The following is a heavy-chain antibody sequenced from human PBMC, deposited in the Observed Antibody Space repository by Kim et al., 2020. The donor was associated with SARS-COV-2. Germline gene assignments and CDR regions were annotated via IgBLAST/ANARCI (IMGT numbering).Heavy chain of an antibody. CDR1: GFTFSSYG. Sequence: GGSLRLSCAASGFTFSSYGMHWVRQAPGKGLEWVAVIWYDGSNKYYADSVKGRFTISRDNSKNTLYLQMNSLRAEDTAVYYCARDVPFLIVGATYDAFDIWGQGTMVTVSS. CDR3: ARDVPFLIVGATYDAFDI. V-gene: IGHV3-33*01. J-gene: IGHJ3*02. D-gene: IGHD1-26*01. CDR2: IWYDGSNK.